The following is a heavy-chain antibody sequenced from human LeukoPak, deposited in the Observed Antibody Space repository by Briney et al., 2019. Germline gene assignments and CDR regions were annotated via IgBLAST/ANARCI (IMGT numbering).Heavy chain of an antibody. CDR3: ARDEEARLTTSRGFDP. CDR1: GFTVSSNY. Sequence: GVLRLSCAASGFTVSSNYMSWVRQVPGKGLEWISYISTRSTIIEYADSVKGRFTISRDNAKNSLYLHMSSLRPEDTAIYYCARDEEARLTTSRGFDPWGQGTLVTVSS. V-gene: IGHV3-48*01. D-gene: IGHD3-3*01. J-gene: IGHJ5*02. CDR2: ISTRSTII.